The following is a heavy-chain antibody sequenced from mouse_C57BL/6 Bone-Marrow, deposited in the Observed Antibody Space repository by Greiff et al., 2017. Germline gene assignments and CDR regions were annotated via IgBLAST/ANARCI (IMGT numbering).Heavy chain of an antibody. Sequence: VQLQQSGPVLVKPGASVKMSCTASGYTFTDYYMNWVKQSHGKSLEWIGVINPYNGGTSYNQKFKGKATLTVDKSSSTAYMALHSLTAEDAAGYSCARGGMGYASDDWGQGTSVTVSS. CDR3: ARGGMGYASDD. V-gene: IGHV1-19*01. CDR1: GYTFTDYY. CDR2: INPYNGGT. J-gene: IGHJ4*01.